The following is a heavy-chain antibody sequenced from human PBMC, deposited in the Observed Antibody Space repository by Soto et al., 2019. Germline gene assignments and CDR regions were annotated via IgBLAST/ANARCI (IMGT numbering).Heavy chain of an antibody. D-gene: IGHD6-19*01. V-gene: IGHV4-59*01. CDR2: IYYSGST. CDR3: GRNRPAAGSSSYYYTAV. J-gene: IGHJ6*03. Sequence: QVQLQESGPGLVKPSETLSLTCTVSGGSISSYYWSWIRQPPGKGLEWIGYIYYSGSTNYNPSLKRRSTIPVDTSKNHFPRKRSSGTAADTAVYYGGRNRPAAGSSSYYYTAVWGKGTPVTVPS. CDR1: GGSISSYY.